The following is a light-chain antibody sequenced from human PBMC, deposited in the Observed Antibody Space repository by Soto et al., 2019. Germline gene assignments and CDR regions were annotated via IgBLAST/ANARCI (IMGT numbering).Light chain of an antibody. J-gene: IGKJ5*01. CDR1: QSVTTN. Sequence: EVVMSQSPATLSVSPGEGVAFSCRASQSVTTNLAWYQHKPGQSPRLLISGASTGATGIPDRFRGSGSGTEFTLTISSLQSEDFAVYYCQQYNNWSFGQGTRLEIK. V-gene: IGKV3D-15*01. CDR2: GAS. CDR3: QQYNNWS.